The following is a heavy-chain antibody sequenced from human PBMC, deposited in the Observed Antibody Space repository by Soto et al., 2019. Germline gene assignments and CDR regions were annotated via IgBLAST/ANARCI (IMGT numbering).Heavy chain of an antibody. D-gene: IGHD3-16*01. V-gene: IGHV3-72*01. CDR1: GFTFSDHY. J-gene: IGHJ3*02. CDR2: TRNKANSYTT. Sequence: GGSLRLSCAASGFTFSDHYMDWVRQAPGKGLEWVGRTRNKANSYTTEYAASVKGRFTISRDDSKNSLYLQMNSLKTEDTAVYYCARDLGGSRPYAFDIWGQGTMVTVSS. CDR3: ARDLGGSRPYAFDI.